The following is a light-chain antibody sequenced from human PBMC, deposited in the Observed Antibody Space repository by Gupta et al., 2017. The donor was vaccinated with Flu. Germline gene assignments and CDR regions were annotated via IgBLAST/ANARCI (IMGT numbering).Light chain of an antibody. CDR1: SSDVGVYSY. Sequence: HSALTQPPSASESPGLSDTISCAGVSSDVGVYSYVSWYQQHPGKAPKLIIYEVNKRPSGVPGRFSGSKSDNTTSLTVSGHQTEDEAVYYCSSYAGSNNWVFGGGTKLTVL. J-gene: IGLJ3*02. CDR2: EVN. CDR3: SSYAGSNNWV. V-gene: IGLV2-8*01.